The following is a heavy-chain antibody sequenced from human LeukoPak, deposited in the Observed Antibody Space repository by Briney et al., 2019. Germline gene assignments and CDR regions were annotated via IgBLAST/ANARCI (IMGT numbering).Heavy chain of an antibody. D-gene: IGHD6-6*01. CDR2: IYTSGST. CDR1: GGSISRYY. Sequence: PSETLSLTGTVSGGSISRYYCSWIRQSAGNGLEWIGRIYTSGSTNYNPSLKSRVTMSVDTSKNQFSLKLSSVTAADTAVYYCARSGAARDDLDYWGQGTLVTVSS. CDR3: ARSGAARDDLDY. J-gene: IGHJ4*02. V-gene: IGHV4-4*07.